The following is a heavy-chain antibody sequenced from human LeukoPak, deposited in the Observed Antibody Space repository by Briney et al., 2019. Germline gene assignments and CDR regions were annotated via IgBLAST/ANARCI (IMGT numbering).Heavy chain of an antibody. J-gene: IGHJ3*02. CDR2: IIPFNGNT. V-gene: IGHV1-18*01. CDR3: ARATLIRGAYPRVGAFDI. Sequence: GASVKVSCKASGYSFTDYPITWVRQAPGQGLEWMGWIIPFNGNTNYAQSFQGRVTLTTDPSTSTAYMELNSLTSDDTAVYHCARATLIRGAYPRVGAFDIWGQGTLVIASS. D-gene: IGHD3-10*01. CDR1: GYSFTDYP.